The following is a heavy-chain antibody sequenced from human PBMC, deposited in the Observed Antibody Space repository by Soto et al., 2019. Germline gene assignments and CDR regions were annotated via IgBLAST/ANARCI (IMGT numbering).Heavy chain of an antibody. V-gene: IGHV3-9*01. CDR3: AKDALTAVGFHFDF. CDR1: GFRFYDYA. J-gene: IGHJ4*02. Sequence: EVQLVESGGGLVQPGRSLRLSCAASGFRFYDYAMHWVRQAPGKGLEWGSGISSNSGSVGYADSVKGRFTISRDNSKHSLYLEMSSLKPEDTALYYCAKDALTAVGFHFDFWGQGTLVTVSS. CDR2: ISSNSGSV. D-gene: IGHD4-17*01.